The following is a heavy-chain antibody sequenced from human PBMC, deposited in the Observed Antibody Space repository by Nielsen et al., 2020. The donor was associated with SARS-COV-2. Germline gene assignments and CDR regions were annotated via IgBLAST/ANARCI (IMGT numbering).Heavy chain of an antibody. D-gene: IGHD3-16*01. Sequence: ASVKVSCKASGYTFTNNYMHWVRQAPGQGLEWLGWINTHTGRPTYAQGFTGRLVFSLDTSVSTAYLQVSGLKADDTGVYYCARDNWDAYFNFHYWGQGTKVTVSS. V-gene: IGHV7-4-1*02. CDR2: INTHTGRP. J-gene: IGHJ4*02. CDR1: GYTFTNNY. CDR3: ARDNWDAYFNFHY.